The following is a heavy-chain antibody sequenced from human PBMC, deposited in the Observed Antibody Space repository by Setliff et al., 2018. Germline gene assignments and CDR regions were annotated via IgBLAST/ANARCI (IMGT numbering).Heavy chain of an antibody. CDR3: ARGKDYSDGSGYPIFQH. CDR1: GFSFSDLY. CDR2: ISGDGNTV. D-gene: IGHD3-22*01. Sequence: GSLRLSCAASGFSFSDLYMSWVRQVPGKGLEWLSKISGDGNTVYYADSGRGRFTISRDNALNSLFLEMNSLRVDDTAIYYCARGKDYSDGSGYPIFQHWGQGTPVTVSS. J-gene: IGHJ1*01. V-gene: IGHV3-11*04.